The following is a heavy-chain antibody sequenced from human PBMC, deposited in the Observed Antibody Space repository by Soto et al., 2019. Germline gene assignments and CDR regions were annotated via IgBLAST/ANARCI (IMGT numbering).Heavy chain of an antibody. J-gene: IGHJ4*02. CDR3: AREFGRVGDYGDYEPNRAFFDY. CDR2: IYYSGST. D-gene: IGHD4-17*01. Sequence: QVQLQESGPGLVKPSETLSLTCTVSGGSISSYYWSWIRQPPGKRLEWIGYIYYSGSTNYNPSLKSRVTISVETSKNQFSLKLSSVTAADTAVYYCAREFGRVGDYGDYEPNRAFFDYWGQGTLVTVSS. V-gene: IGHV4-59*01. CDR1: GGSISSYY.